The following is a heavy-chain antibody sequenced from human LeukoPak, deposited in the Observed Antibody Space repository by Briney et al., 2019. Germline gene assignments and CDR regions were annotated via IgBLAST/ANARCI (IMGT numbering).Heavy chain of an antibody. J-gene: IGHJ6*02. CDR3: ARALLSYYYDSSGYSVRDYYYYGMDV. V-gene: IGHV1-46*01. Sequence: ASVKVSCKASGYTFTSYYMHWVRQAPGQGLEWMGIINPSGGSTSYAQKFQGRVTMTRDTFTSTVYMELSSLRSEDTAVYYCARALLSYYYDSSGYSVRDYYYYGMDVWGQGTTVTVSS. CDR1: GYTFTSYY. CDR2: INPSGGST. D-gene: IGHD3-22*01.